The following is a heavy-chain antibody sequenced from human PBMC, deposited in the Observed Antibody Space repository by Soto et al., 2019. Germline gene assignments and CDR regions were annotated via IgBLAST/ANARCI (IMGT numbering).Heavy chain of an antibody. D-gene: IGHD3-22*01. Sequence: QLQLQESGPGLVKPSETLSLTCTVYGGSISSSSYYWGWIRQPPGKGLEWNGSIYYSGSTYYNPSLKSRVTIPVDTSKNQFSLKLSSVTAADTAVYYCARQVTGITMIVVVGADYWGQGTLVTVSS. CDR3: ARQVTGITMIVVVGADY. J-gene: IGHJ4*02. CDR2: IYYSGST. V-gene: IGHV4-39*01. CDR1: GGSISSSSYY.